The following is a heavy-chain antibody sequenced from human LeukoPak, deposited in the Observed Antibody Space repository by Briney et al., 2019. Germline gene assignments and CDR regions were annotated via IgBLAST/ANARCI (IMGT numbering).Heavy chain of an antibody. CDR3: TRDPPHGVYDSSDTPFDY. Sequence: GGSLRLSGAASGFRFSVFWMSWIRQAPGKGLEWVANIKEDGSDTYYVDSVKGRFTISRDNAKNSVYLQMSSLRDEDTAVYYCTRDPPHGVYDSSDTPFDYWGQGTLVTVSS. D-gene: IGHD3-22*01. CDR2: IKEDGSDT. J-gene: IGHJ4*02. CDR1: GFRFSVFW. V-gene: IGHV3-7*01.